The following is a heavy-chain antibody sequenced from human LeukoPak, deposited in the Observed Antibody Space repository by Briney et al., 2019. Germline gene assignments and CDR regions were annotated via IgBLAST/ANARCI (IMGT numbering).Heavy chain of an antibody. CDR1: GGSISGYY. D-gene: IGHD6-19*01. Sequence: PSETLSLTCTVSGGSISGYYWSWIRQPPGKGLEWIGYINYSGTTNYNPSLKSRVTISVDTSKNQFSLNLNSVAAADTAVYYCAGTKYWLSFDQWGQGTLVTVSS. CDR3: AGTKYWLSFDQ. CDR2: INYSGTT. V-gene: IGHV4-59*01. J-gene: IGHJ4*02.